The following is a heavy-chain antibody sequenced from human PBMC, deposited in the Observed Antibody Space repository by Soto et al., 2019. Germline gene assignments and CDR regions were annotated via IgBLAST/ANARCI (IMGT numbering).Heavy chain of an antibody. CDR3: ARMESFGSLNWFDP. Sequence: ASVKVSCKASGYTFTNNDVSWVRQAIGQGLEWMGWMNPGSGDTGYAQKFQGRVTMTRDISIATAYMELNSLTSEDTAIYYCARMESFGSLNWFDPWGQGTLVTV. V-gene: IGHV1-8*02. D-gene: IGHD5-18*01. J-gene: IGHJ5*02. CDR2: MNPGSGDT. CDR1: GYTFTNND.